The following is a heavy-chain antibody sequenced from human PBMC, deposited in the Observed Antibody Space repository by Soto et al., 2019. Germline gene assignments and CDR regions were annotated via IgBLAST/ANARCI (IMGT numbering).Heavy chain of an antibody. D-gene: IGHD4-17*01. CDR1: GFTFSTYA. J-gene: IGHJ4*02. Sequence: EVQLLESGGGLVQPGGSLRLSCAASGFTFSTYAMICVRQAPGKGLEWVSVITGSGGSTYYADSVKGRFTISRDTSKNTLFLQMNGLRAEDTAVYYCAKDRYGDYGGIDYWGQGTMVTVSS. CDR2: ITGSGGST. V-gene: IGHV3-23*01. CDR3: AKDRYGDYGGIDY.